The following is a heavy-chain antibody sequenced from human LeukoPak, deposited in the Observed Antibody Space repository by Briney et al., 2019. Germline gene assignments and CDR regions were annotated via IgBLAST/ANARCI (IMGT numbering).Heavy chain of an antibody. V-gene: IGHV1-69*05. Sequence: SVTVSCKASGGTFNSYAISWVRQAPGQGLEWMGGIIPIFGTANYAQKFQGRVTITTDESTSTAYMELSSLRSEDTAVYYCARTRAYYDILTGYYHFDYWGQGTLVTVSS. CDR1: GGTFNSYA. CDR3: ARTRAYYDILTGYYHFDY. J-gene: IGHJ4*02. D-gene: IGHD3-9*01. CDR2: IIPIFGTA.